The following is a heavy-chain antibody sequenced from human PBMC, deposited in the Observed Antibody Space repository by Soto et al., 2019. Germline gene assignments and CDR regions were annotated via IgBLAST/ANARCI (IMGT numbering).Heavy chain of an antibody. J-gene: IGHJ6*02. Sequence: GGSLRLSCAASGFTFSSYGMHWVRQAPGKGLEWVAVISYDGSNKYYADSVKGRFTISRDNSKNTLYLQMNSLRAEDTAVYYCAKGIAVAPYYYGMDVWGQGTTVTVSS. V-gene: IGHV3-30*18. D-gene: IGHD6-19*01. CDR3: AKGIAVAPYYYGMDV. CDR1: GFTFSSYG. CDR2: ISYDGSNK.